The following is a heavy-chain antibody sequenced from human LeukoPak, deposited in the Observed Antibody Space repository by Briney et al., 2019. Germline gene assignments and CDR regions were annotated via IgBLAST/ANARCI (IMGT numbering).Heavy chain of an antibody. CDR1: GVTFSDAW. Sequence: PRGSPRLSCAPSGVTFSDAWLSSGREAPGKGLGWVGRIKSKGDGGTTDYAAPVKDRFTISRDDSKNILYLQMNSLKTEDTALYYCTTVTMVRGINWGQGTLVTVSS. V-gene: IGHV3-15*01. CDR2: IKSKGDGGTT. CDR3: TTVTMVRGIN. J-gene: IGHJ4*02. D-gene: IGHD3-10*01.